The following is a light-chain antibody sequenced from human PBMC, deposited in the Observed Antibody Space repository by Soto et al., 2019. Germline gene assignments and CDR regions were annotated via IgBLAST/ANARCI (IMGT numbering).Light chain of an antibody. V-gene: IGLV1-44*01. CDR1: SSKIGSNT. Sequence: QSVLTQPPSASGTPGPRVTISCSGSSSKIGSNTVNWYQQLPGTAPKHLIFSNNQRPSGVPDRFSGSKSGTSASLAITGLQPEDEGDYYCQSYDSTLSARYVFGTGTKLTVL. CDR2: SNN. J-gene: IGLJ1*01. CDR3: QSYDSTLSARYV.